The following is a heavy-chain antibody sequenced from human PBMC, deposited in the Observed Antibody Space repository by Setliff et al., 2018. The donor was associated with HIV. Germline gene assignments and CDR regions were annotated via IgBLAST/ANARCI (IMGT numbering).Heavy chain of an antibody. CDR1: RFDFNNYW. Sequence: GGSLRLSCAASRFDFNNYWMCWVRQAPGKGLEWVANIGQDGSEKNYVDSVKGRFTISRDNAKNSMDLQMNSLRAEDTAVYSCAKAAGMTCSGSSCYSDYWGQGTLVTVSS. J-gene: IGHJ4*02. D-gene: IGHD2-15*01. V-gene: IGHV3-7*03. CDR2: IGQDGSEK. CDR3: AKAAGMTCSGSSCYSDY.